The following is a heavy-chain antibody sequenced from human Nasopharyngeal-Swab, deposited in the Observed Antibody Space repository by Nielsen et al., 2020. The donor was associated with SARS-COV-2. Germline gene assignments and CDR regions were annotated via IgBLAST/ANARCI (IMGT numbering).Heavy chain of an antibody. J-gene: IGHJ3*02. V-gene: IGHV3-23*01. Sequence: GESLKISCAASGFTFSSYAMSWVRQAPGKGLEWVSAISGSGGSTYYADSVKGRFTISRDNSKNTLYLQMNSLRAEDTAVYYCAKDRETGYHDSSGYTYAFDIWGQGTMVTVSS. CDR3: AKDRETGYHDSSGYTYAFDI. CDR2: ISGSGGST. D-gene: IGHD3-22*01. CDR1: GFTFSSYA.